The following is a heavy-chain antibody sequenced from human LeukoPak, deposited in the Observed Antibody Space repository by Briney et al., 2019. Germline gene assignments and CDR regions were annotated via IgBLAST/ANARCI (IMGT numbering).Heavy chain of an antibody. D-gene: IGHD6-13*01. J-gene: IGHJ4*02. CDR1: GGSISSYY. Sequence: SETLSLTCTVSGGSISSYYWSWIRQPPGKGLEWIGYIYYSGSTNYNPSLKSRVTISVDTSKNQFSLKLSSVTAADTAVYYCADRGEQQLVTGGYWGQGTLVTVSS. CDR3: ADRGEQQLVTGGY. V-gene: IGHV4-59*12. CDR2: IYYSGST.